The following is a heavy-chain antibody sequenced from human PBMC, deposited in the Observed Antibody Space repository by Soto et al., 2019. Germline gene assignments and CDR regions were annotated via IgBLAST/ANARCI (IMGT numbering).Heavy chain of an antibody. Sequence: GASVKVSCKVSGYTLTELSMHWVRRAPGKGLEWMGGFDPEDGETIYAQKFQGRVTMTEDTSTDTAYMELSSLRSEDTAVYYCATDLPFGAMNPKAAAGLDYWGQGTLVTVSS. V-gene: IGHV1-24*01. CDR1: GYTLTELS. CDR2: FDPEDGET. CDR3: ATDLPFGAMNPKAAAGLDY. D-gene: IGHD6-13*01. J-gene: IGHJ4*02.